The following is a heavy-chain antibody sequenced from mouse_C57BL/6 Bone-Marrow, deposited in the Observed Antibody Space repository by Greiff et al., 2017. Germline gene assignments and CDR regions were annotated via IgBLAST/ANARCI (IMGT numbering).Heavy chain of an antibody. J-gene: IGHJ3*01. CDR1: GYTFTSYW. V-gene: IGHV1-55*01. Sequence: QVQLQQPGAELVKPGASVKMSCKASGYTFTSYWITWVKQRPGQGLEWIGDIYPGSGSTNYNEKFKSKATLTVDTSSSTAYMQLSSLTSEDFAVYYCARSDGYLAWFAYWGQGTLVTVSA. CDR2: IYPGSGST. CDR3: ARSDGYLAWFAY. D-gene: IGHD2-3*01.